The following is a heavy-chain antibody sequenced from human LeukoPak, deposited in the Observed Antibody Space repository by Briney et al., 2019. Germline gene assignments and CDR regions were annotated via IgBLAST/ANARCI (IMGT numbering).Heavy chain of an antibody. CDR1: GGSISSGDYY. D-gene: IGHD4-17*01. V-gene: IGHV4-30-4*01. CDR3: ARATVTTRSFDY. J-gene: IGHJ4*02. Sequence: KPSETLSLTCTVSGGSISSGDYYWSWIRQPPGQGLEWIGYIYYSGSTYYNPSLKSRVTISVDTSKNQFSLKLSSVTAADTAVYYCARATVTTRSFDYWGQGTLVTVSS. CDR2: IYYSGST.